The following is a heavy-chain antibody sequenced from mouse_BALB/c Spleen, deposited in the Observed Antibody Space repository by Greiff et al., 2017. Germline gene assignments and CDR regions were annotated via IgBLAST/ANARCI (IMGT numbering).Heavy chain of an antibody. CDR2: ISDGGSYT. J-gene: IGHJ4*01. V-gene: IGHV5-4*02. CDR3: AREVRRAMDY. D-gene: IGHD2-14*01. CDR1: GFTFSDYY. Sequence: EVQLVESGGGLVKPGGSLKLSCAASGFTFSDYYMYWVRQTPEKRLEWVATISDGGSYTYYQDSVKGRFTISRDNAKNNLYLQMSSLKSEDTAMYYCAREVRRAMDYWGQGTSVTVSS.